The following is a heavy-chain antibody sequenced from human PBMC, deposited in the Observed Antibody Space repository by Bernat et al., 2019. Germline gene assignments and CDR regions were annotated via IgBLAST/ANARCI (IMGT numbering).Heavy chain of an antibody. J-gene: IGHJ2*01. D-gene: IGHD3-3*01. V-gene: IGHV3-30*01. Sequence: QVQLVESGGGVVQPGRSLRLSCAASGFTFSSYAMHWVRQAPGKGLEWVAVISYDGSNKYYADSVKGRFTISRDNSKHTLYLQMNSLRAEDTAVYYCARATGDFWSGYVSNWYFDLWGRGTLVTVSS. CDR3: ARATGDFWSGYVSNWYFDL. CDR2: ISYDGSNK. CDR1: GFTFSSYA.